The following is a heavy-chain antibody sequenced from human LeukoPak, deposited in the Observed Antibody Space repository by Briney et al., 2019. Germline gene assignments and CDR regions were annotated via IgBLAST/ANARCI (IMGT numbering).Heavy chain of an antibody. CDR2: INHSGST. D-gene: IGHD3-3*01. CDR1: GGSFSGYY. V-gene: IGHV4-34*01. CDR3: ARQTTYYDFWSGYEPFDY. Sequence: SETLSLTCAVYGGSFSGYYWSWIRQPPGKGLEWIGEINHSGSTNYNPSLKSRVTISVDTSKNQFSLKLNSMTAADTAVYYCARQTTYYDFWSGYEPFDYWGQGTLVTVSS. J-gene: IGHJ4*02.